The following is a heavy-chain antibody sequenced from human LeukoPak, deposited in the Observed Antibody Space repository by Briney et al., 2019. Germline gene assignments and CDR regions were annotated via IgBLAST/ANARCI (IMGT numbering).Heavy chain of an antibody. Sequence: GGSLRLSCAASGFTFSSYAMHWVRQAPGKGLEWVAVISYDGSNKYYADSVKGRFTISRDNSKNTLYLQMNSLRAEDTAVYYCAREFHYYDSSGYFDYWGQGTLVTVSS. CDR2: ISYDGSNK. D-gene: IGHD3-22*01. CDR3: AREFHYYDSSGYFDY. V-gene: IGHV3-30*04. J-gene: IGHJ4*02. CDR1: GFTFSSYA.